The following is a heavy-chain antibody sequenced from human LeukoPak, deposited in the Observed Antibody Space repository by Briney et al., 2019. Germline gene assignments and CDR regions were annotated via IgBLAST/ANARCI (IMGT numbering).Heavy chain of an antibody. CDR1: GGSFSGYF. Sequence: PSETLSLTCAVYGGSFSGYFWSWIRQPPGKGREWIGEIDHSGSTNYNPSLKSRVTISVVTSKNQFSLKLSSVTAADTGVYYCARRQPVLAAGTDYWSQGTLVTVSS. CDR3: ARRQPVLAAGTDY. V-gene: IGHV4-34*01. J-gene: IGHJ4*02. D-gene: IGHD6-13*01. CDR2: IDHSGST.